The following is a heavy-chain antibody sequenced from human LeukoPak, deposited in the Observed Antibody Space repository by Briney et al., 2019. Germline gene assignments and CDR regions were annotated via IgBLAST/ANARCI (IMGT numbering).Heavy chain of an antibody. D-gene: IGHD4-17*01. CDR3: ARDLATVTPES. V-gene: IGHV3-20*04. CDR1: GFTLDDHG. CDR2: HNWNGCNT. Sequence: GGSLRLSCAASGFTLDDHGMRGVRQPPGKGLEEVSGHNWNGCNTGYADSVKSRFTISRDNDKNSLYLQMNSLSGDDTALYYLARDLATVTPESWGQGTLVTVSS. J-gene: IGHJ5*02.